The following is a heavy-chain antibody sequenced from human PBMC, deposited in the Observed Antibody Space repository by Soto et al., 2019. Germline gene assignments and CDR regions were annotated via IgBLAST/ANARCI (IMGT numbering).Heavy chain of an antibody. V-gene: IGHV3-30*18. J-gene: IGHJ4*02. Sequence: GGSLRLSCAASGFTFSSYGMHWVRQAPGKGLEWVGVISYDGSNKYYADSVKGRFTISRDNSKNTLYLQMNSLRAEDTAVYYCAKALEHYFDXWGQGTLVTVSX. CDR3: AKALEHYFDX. CDR1: GFTFSSYG. CDR2: ISYDGSNK.